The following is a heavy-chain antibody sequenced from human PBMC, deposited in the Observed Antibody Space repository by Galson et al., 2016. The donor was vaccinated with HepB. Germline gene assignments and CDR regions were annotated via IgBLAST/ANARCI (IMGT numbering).Heavy chain of an antibody. D-gene: IGHD2-8*01. V-gene: IGHV4-59*01. Sequence: LSLTCTVSGGSIRNYYWSWLRQPPGKGLEFIGYINYSGNTNYNPSLKSRVTISVDTSKNQFFLKVRSVTAADTAVYSCARVRGSLMAHNWFDPRGQGTLVTVSS. CDR2: INYSGNT. CDR3: ARVRGSLMAHNWFDP. CDR1: GGSIRNYY. J-gene: IGHJ5*02.